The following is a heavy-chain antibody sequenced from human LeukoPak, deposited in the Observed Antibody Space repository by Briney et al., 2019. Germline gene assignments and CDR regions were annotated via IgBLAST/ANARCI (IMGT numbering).Heavy chain of an antibody. CDR3: AKYIAGTTRTAIDY. V-gene: IGHV3-9*01. CDR1: GFTFDDYA. J-gene: IGHJ4*02. CDR2: ISWNSGSI. D-gene: IGHD1-1*01. Sequence: GGALRLSCAASGFTFDDYAMHWVRQAPGKGLDWVSDISWNSGSIGNADSVNGRFTISRDNAKNYLYLQTNSLRADNTALYYCAKYIAGTTRTAIDYWGQGNLVTVSS.